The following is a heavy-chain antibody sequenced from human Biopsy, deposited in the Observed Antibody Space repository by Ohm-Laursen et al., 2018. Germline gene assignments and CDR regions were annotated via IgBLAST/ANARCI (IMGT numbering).Heavy chain of an antibody. V-gene: IGHV3-72*01. Sequence: SLRLSCTASGFSFSDNYMDWVRQAPGKGLEWVARIKDKANSYTKDYAATVKGRFTISSDDSKNSLYLQMNSLKTEDTALYYCARAGRYCSGGGCYSWFDSWGQGTLVTVSS. J-gene: IGHJ5*01. CDR1: GFSFSDNY. CDR3: ARAGRYCSGGGCYSWFDS. CDR2: IKDKANSYTK. D-gene: IGHD2-15*01.